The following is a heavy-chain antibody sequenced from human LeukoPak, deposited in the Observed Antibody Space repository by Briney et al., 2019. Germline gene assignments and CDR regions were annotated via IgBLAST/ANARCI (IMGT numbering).Heavy chain of an antibody. J-gene: IGHJ4*02. D-gene: IGHD6-19*01. Sequence: GGSLRLSCGASGFTVSSNYMSWVRQALGKGLEWVSVIYSGGSTYYADSVKGRFTISRDNSKNTLYLQMNSLRAEDTAVYYCASSSGWPLFVYWGQGTLVTVSS. CDR3: ASSSGWPLFVY. CDR2: IYSGGST. V-gene: IGHV3-53*01. CDR1: GFTVSSNY.